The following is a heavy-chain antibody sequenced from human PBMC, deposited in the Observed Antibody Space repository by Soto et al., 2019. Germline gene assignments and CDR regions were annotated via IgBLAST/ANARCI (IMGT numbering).Heavy chain of an antibody. CDR3: AISYYYDSSGYYHWYFQH. V-gene: IGHV1-69*12. CDR2: IIPIFGTA. Sequence: QVQLVQSGAEVKKPGSSVKVSCKASGGTFSSYAISWVRQAPGQGLEWMGGIIPIFGTANYAQKFQGRVTITADESTSPAYMGLSSLRSEDTAVYYCAISYYYDSSGYYHWYFQHWGQGTLVTVSS. D-gene: IGHD3-22*01. J-gene: IGHJ1*01. CDR1: GGTFSSYA.